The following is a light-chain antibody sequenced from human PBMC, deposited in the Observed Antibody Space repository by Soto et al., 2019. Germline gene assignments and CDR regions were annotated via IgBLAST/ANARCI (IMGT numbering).Light chain of an antibody. CDR1: SSDVGGYNY. CDR2: EVS. V-gene: IGLV2-14*01. Sequence: QSVLTQPASVSGSPGQSITISCTGTSSDVGGYNYVSWYQQHPGKAPKLMIYEVSNRPSGVSNRFSGSKSGNTASLTISGLQAEDEADYYCSSYTSSTPFYVFGTGTQVTVL. CDR3: SSYTSSTPFYV. J-gene: IGLJ1*01.